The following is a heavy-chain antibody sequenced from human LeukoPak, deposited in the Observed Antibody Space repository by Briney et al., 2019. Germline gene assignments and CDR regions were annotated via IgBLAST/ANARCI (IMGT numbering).Heavy chain of an antibody. CDR1: GGSISSSSYY. Sequence: PSETLSLTCTVSGGSISSSSYYWGWIRQPPGKGLEWIGSIYYSGSTYYNPSLKSRVTISVDTSKNQFSLKLSSVTAADTALYYCAKDIDGSWYPDWFDPWGQGTLVTVSS. J-gene: IGHJ5*02. V-gene: IGHV4-39*07. CDR2: IYYSGST. D-gene: IGHD6-13*01. CDR3: AKDIDGSWYPDWFDP.